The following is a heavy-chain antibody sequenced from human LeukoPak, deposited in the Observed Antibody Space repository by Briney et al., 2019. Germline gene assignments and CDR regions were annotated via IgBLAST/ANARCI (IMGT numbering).Heavy chain of an antibody. CDR2: ISGSGAYI. D-gene: IGHD3-3*01. V-gene: IGHV3-21*01. CDR3: ARAGANYDFWSGVLEDYFDY. Sequence: GGSLRLSCTASGFTFTDYIMHWVRQAPGKGLEWVSSISGSGAYIYYADSVKGRFTISRDNAKNSLYLQMNSLRAEDTAVYYCARAGANYDFWSGVLEDYFDYWGQGTLVTVSS. J-gene: IGHJ4*02. CDR1: GFTFTDYI.